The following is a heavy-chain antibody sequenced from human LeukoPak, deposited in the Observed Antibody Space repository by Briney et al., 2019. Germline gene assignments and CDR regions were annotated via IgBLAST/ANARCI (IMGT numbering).Heavy chain of an antibody. J-gene: IGHJ6*03. CDR2: IYYSGST. CDR3: ATCSGGSCYSYYYYYMDV. V-gene: IGHV4-59*01. CDR1: GGSISSYY. D-gene: IGHD2-15*01. Sequence: PSETLSRTCTVSGGSISSYYWSWIRQPPGKGLEWIGYIYYSGSTNYNPSLKSRVTISVDTSKNQFSLKLSSVTAANTAVYYCATCSGGSCYSYYYYYMDVWGKGTTVTVSS.